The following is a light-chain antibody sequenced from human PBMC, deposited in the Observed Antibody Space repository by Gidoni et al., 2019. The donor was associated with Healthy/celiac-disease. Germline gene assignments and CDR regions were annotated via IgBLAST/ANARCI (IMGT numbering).Light chain of an antibody. CDR3: QQYYSTPRT. J-gene: IGKJ1*01. Sequence: DIVMTQSPDSLAVSLGERATINCKSSQSFLYSSNNKNYLAWYQQKPGQPPKLLISWASTRESGVPDRFSGSGSGTDFTLTISSLQAEDVAVYYCQQYYSTPRTFGQGTKVESK. V-gene: IGKV4-1*01. CDR2: WAS. CDR1: QSFLYSSNNKNY.